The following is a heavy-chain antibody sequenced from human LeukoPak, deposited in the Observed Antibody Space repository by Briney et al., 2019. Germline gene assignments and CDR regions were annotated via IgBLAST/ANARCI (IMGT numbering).Heavy chain of an antibody. J-gene: IGHJ4*02. CDR3: ASWADYGGSKY. CDR1: GGSISSGDYY. D-gene: IGHD4-23*01. CDR2: IYHSGST. Sequence: SQTLSLTCTVSGGSISSGDYYWSWIRQPPGKGLEWIGYIYHSGSTYYNPSLKSRVTISVDRSKNQFSLKLSSVTAADTAVYYCASWADYGGSKYWGQGTLVTVSS. V-gene: IGHV4-30-2*01.